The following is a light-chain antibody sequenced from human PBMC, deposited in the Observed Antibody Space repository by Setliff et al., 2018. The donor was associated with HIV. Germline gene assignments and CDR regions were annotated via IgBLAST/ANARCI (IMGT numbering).Light chain of an antibody. Sequence: QSALTQPASVSGSPGQSITISCIGTSSDVGGYNYVSWYQQHPGKAPKLIIYEVRNRPSGVSNRVSGSKSGNTASLTISGLQAEDEADYYCSSYAITNTLPFGTGTKVTVL. J-gene: IGLJ1*01. CDR1: SSDVGGYNY. CDR3: SSYAITNTLP. CDR2: EVR. V-gene: IGLV2-14*01.